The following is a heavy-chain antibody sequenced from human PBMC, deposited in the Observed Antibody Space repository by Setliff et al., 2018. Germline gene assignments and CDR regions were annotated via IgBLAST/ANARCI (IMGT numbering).Heavy chain of an antibody. CDR1: GGSFSDYY. CDR3: AKYPSKLPELGIYGRFDY. Sequence: SETLSLTCAASGGSFSDYYWGWIRQPPGKGLEWIGNIYYTGITYYNPSLKSRVTISVDTSKNQFSLKLTSVTAADTAVYYCAKYPSKLPELGIYGRFDYWGQGTPVTVS. D-gene: IGHD7-27*01. CDR2: IYYTGIT. V-gene: IGHV4-34*01. J-gene: IGHJ4*02.